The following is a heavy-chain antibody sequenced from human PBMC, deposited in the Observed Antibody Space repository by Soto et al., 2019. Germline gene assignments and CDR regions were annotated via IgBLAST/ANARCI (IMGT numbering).Heavy chain of an antibody. J-gene: IGHJ4*02. CDR1: GGSFSGYY. CDR2: INHSGST. D-gene: IGHD3-10*01. CDR3: ARGSPKYASGSYYRN. V-gene: IGHV4-34*01. Sequence: PSETLSLTCAVYGGSFSGYYWSWIRQPPGKGLEWIGEINHSGSTNYNPSLKSRVTISVDTSKNQFSLKLSSVTAADTAVYYCARGSPKYASGSYYRNWGQGTLVTVST.